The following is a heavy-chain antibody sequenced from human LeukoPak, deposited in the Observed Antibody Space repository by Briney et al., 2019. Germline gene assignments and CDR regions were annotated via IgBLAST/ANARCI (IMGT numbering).Heavy chain of an antibody. CDR1: GYTFTGYY. V-gene: IGHV1-2*02. CDR3: GTLLSNGPFDY. Sequence: GASVKVSCKASGYTFTGYYMHWVRQAPGQGLEWMGYIYPNSGATKYAQKFQGRVTMTRDTSISTAYMELSGLGSDDTAVYYCGTLLSNGPFDYWGQGGLVTVSS. CDR2: IYPNSGAT. J-gene: IGHJ4*02.